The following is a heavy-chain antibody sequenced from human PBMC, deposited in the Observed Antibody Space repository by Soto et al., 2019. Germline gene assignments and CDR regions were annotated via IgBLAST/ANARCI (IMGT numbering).Heavy chain of an antibody. CDR2: ISSSSSYT. CDR1: GFTFSDYY. CDR3: ASGGTIFGVVVAF. D-gene: IGHD3-3*01. J-gene: IGHJ4*02. Sequence: GGSLRLSCAASGFTFSDYYMSWIRQAPGKGLEWVSYISSSSSYTNYADSVKGRFTISRDNAKNSLYLQMNSLRAEDTAVYYCASGGTIFGVVVAFWGQGTLVTVS. V-gene: IGHV3-11*06.